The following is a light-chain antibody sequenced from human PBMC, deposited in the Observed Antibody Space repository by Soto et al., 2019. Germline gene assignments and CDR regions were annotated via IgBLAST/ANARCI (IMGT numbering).Light chain of an antibody. V-gene: IGKV3D-20*01. CDR2: DAS. CDR3: QQYGSSPYT. CDR1: QSVSSSY. Sequence: ELVLTKSPSTLSLSTGERATLYCGASQSVSSSYLAWYHQKPGLEHRILIYDASIRASGIPDRFSGSGSGTELTLTISRLEPEDFAVYYCQQYGSSPYTFGQGTKLAIK. J-gene: IGKJ2*01.